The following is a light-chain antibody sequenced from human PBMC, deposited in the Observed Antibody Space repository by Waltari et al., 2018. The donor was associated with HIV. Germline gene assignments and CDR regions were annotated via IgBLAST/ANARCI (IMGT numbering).Light chain of an antibody. CDR3: SSCAGSGTYV. J-gene: IGLJ1*01. CDR2: EVS. V-gene: IGLV2-23*02. CDR1: SSDVGNCNF. Sequence: QSALTQPASVSGSPGQSITISCTGASSDVGNCNFVSWYQQHPGKAPKVMIYEVSKRPSGVSNRFSGSKSGNTASLTISGLQAEDEADYYCSSCAGSGTYVFGTGTKVTVL.